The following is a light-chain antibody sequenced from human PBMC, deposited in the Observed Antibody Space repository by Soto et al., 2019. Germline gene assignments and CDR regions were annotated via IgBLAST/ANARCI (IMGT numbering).Light chain of an antibody. CDR3: SSYTSSSTYV. V-gene: IGLV2-11*01. J-gene: IGLJ1*01. CDR1: SIDVYDY. Sequence: QSALTQPRSVSGSPGQSVTISCSGTSIDVYDYVSWYQQHPGKAPKVIIYDVTERPSGVPDRFSGSKSGNAASLTISGLQAGDEADYSCSSYTSSSTYVFGTRTEVTDL. CDR2: DVT.